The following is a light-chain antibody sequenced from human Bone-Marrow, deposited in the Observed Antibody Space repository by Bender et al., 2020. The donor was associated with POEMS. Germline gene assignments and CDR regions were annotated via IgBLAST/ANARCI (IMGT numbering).Light chain of an antibody. CDR3: QAWDSSTYV. CDR2: DDS. V-gene: IGLV3-21*02. Sequence: SYVLTQSPSVSVAPGQTARITCGGNNTGSKTVHWYQQKPGQAPVLVVYDDSERPSGIPERFSGSKSGNTATLTISGTQAMDEADYYCQAWDSSTYVFGTGTKVTVL. J-gene: IGLJ1*01. CDR1: NTGSKT.